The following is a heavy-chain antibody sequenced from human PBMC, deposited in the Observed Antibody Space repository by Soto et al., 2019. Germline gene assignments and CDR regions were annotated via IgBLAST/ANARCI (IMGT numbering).Heavy chain of an antibody. CDR3: AREWGLLPYYVMNV. V-gene: IGHV4-61*03. Sequence: KLSETLSLTCIVSGDSVTSGSYYWTWLRQPPGKGLEWIGYISYTGRTKYNPSLQSRVTISVDTSKNDFSLNLSSVTAADTAVYFCAREWGLLPYYVMNVWGHGTAVTVSS. CDR1: GDSVTSGSYY. J-gene: IGHJ6*02. CDR2: ISYTGRT. D-gene: IGHD7-27*01.